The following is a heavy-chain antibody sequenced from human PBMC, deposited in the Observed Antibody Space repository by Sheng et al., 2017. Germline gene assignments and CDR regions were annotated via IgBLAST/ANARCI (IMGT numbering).Heavy chain of an antibody. V-gene: IGHV1-69*13. Sequence: QVQLVQSGAEVKKPGSSVKVSCKASGGTFSSYAISWVRQAPGQGLEWMGGIIPIFGTANYAQKFQGRVTITADESTSTAYMELSSLRSEDTAVYYCARTAERVITFGGVIVQSAFDIWGQGTMVTVSS. D-gene: IGHD3-16*02. J-gene: IGHJ3*02. CDR2: IIPIFGTA. CDR3: ARTAERVITFGGVIVQSAFDI. CDR1: GGTFSSYA.